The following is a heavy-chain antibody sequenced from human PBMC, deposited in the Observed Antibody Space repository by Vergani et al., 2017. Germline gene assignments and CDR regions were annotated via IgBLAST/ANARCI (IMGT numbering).Heavy chain of an antibody. CDR3: ARDTPTDYYDSSGYYYGAFDI. CDR1: GFTVSSNY. Sequence: EVQLVESGGGLVQPGGSLRLSCAASGFTVSSNYMSWVRQAPGKGLEWVSVIYSGGSTYYAASVKGRFTISRDNSKNTLYLQMNSLRAEDTAVYYCARDTPTDYYDSSGYYYGAFDIGGQGTMVTVSS. J-gene: IGHJ3*02. D-gene: IGHD3-22*01. CDR2: IYSGGST. V-gene: IGHV3-66*01.